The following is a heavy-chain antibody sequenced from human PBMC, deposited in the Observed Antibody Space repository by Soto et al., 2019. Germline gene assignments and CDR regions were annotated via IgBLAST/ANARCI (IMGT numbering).Heavy chain of an antibody. CDR3: ARSVILTGVSYKGLIRLHYFDT. J-gene: IGHJ4*02. CDR2: IYHSGST. Sequence: SETLSLTCAVSGGSISSSNWWSWVRQPPGKGLEWIGEIYHSGSTNYNPSLKSRVTLSLDESKNEFSLNVDSVTAADTAVYYCARSVILTGVSYKGLIRLHYFDTWGPGTLVTVSS. V-gene: IGHV4-4*02. D-gene: IGHD3-9*01. CDR1: GGSISSSNW.